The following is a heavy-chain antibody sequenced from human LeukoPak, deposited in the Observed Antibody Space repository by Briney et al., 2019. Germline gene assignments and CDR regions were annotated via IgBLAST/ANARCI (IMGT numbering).Heavy chain of an antibody. D-gene: IGHD3-10*01. V-gene: IGHV3-7*04. CDR2: IKQDGSEK. J-gene: IGHJ4*02. CDR3: ARDLYGSGSYEWDY. CDR1: GFTFSRNW. Sequence: GGSLRLSCAASGFTFSRNWMSWVRQVPGKGLEWVANIKQDGSEKYYVDSVKGRLTISRDNARNSLYLQMNSLRADDTAVYYCARDLYGSGSYEWDYWGQGTLVTVSS.